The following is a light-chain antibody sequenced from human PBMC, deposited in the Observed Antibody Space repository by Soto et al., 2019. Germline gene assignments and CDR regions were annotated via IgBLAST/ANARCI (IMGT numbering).Light chain of an antibody. V-gene: IGKV1-5*03. Sequence: DIQMTQTPSTLPASLRNRVTITCRASQTIDSWLAWYQQRPGKLPNLLSYKESTLASGVTSRFSGSGSGTEFTLNISRLEPADFAVYYCQQYGNSRGTFGQGTK. J-gene: IGKJ1*01. CDR1: QTIDSW. CDR2: KES. CDR3: QQYGNSRGT.